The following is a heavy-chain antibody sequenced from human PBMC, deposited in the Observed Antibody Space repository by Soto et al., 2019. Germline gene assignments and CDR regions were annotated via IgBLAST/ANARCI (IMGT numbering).Heavy chain of an antibody. D-gene: IGHD3-10*01. Sequence: PGGSLRLSCAASGFTFSNAWMSWVRQAPGKGLEWVGHIKSKTDGGTTDYAAPVKGRFTISGDDSKNTLYLQMNSLKTEDTAVYYCTGDKARLLWFGEHNWFDPWGQGTLVTVSS. CDR1: GFTFSNAW. V-gene: IGHV3-15*01. J-gene: IGHJ5*02. CDR2: IKSKTDGGTT. CDR3: TGDKARLLWFGEHNWFDP.